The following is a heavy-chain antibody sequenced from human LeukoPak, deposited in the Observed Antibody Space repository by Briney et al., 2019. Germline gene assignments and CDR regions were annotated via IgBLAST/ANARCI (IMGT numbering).Heavy chain of an antibody. CDR1: GYTFTSYY. Sequence: ASVKVSCTASGYTFTSYYMHWVRQAPGQGLEWMGIINPSGGSTSYAQKFQGRVTMTRDTSTSTVYMELSSLRSEDTAVYYCAREDRGRWLQYNGMDVWGQGTTVTVSS. CDR2: INPSGGST. CDR3: AREDRGRWLQYNGMDV. J-gene: IGHJ6*02. D-gene: IGHD5-24*01. V-gene: IGHV1-46*01.